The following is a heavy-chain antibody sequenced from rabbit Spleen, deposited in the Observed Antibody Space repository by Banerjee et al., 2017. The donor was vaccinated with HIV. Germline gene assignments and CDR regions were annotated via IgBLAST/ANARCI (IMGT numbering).Heavy chain of an antibody. CDR3: ARDGANNVAYGLTF. CDR1: GFDFTNYY. D-gene: IGHD6-1*01. Sequence: QLEESGGGLVKPEGSLTLTCKASGFDFTNYYISWVRQAPGKGLEWIGVIYAAKGSTDYASWVNGRFTISSDNAQSTVDLKLTSLTAADTATYFCARDGANNVAYGLTFWGQGTLVTVS. CDR2: IYAAKGST. V-gene: IGHV1S7*01. J-gene: IGHJ3*01.